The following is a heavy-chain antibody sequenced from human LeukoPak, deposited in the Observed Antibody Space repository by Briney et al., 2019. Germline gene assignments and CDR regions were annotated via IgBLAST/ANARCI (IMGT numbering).Heavy chain of an antibody. Sequence: SETLSLTCAVSGGSISPYYWSWIRQPPGKGLEWIGYIHYSGSTNYNPSLKSRVTMSVDTSKNQFSLKLSSVTAADTAVYYCARYDWGKYFDYRGQGTLVTVSS. J-gene: IGHJ4*02. D-gene: IGHD3-16*01. CDR1: GGSISPYY. CDR2: IHYSGST. CDR3: ARYDWGKYFDY. V-gene: IGHV4-59*01.